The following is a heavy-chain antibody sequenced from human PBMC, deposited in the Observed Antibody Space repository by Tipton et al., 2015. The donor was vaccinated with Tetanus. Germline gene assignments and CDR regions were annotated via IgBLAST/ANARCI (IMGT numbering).Heavy chain of an antibody. D-gene: IGHD6-19*01. V-gene: IGHV3-9*01. CDR2: ISWKSGTI. J-gene: IGHJ4*02. CDR3: AKEIGSGWFATLDY. CDR1: GFTFDDYA. Sequence: SLRLSCAASGFTFDDYAMHWVRQAPGKGLEWVSGISWKSGTIGYADSVKGRFTISRDNAKNSLYLQMNSLRAEDTALYYCAKEIGSGWFATLDYGGQGTLVTVSS.